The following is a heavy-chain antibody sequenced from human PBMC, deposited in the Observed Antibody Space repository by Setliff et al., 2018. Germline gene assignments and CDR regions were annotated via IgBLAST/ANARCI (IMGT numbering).Heavy chain of an antibody. Sequence: SETLSLTCTVSGDSISSSSFYWGWIRQPPEKGLEWIGSIYYSGSTNYNPSLKSRVTISVDTSKNQFSLKLSSVTAADTAVYYCARAPGSGYYSRVPYGMDVWGQGITVTVSS. CDR1: GDSISSSSFY. CDR3: ARAPGSGYYSRVPYGMDV. V-gene: IGHV4-39*07. CDR2: IYYSGST. J-gene: IGHJ6*02. D-gene: IGHD3-22*01.